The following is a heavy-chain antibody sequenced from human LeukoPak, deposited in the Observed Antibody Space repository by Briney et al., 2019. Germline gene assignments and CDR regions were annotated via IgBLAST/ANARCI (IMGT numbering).Heavy chain of an antibody. CDR1: GYTFTSYA. V-gene: IGHV1-3*01. J-gene: IGHJ4*02. CDR3: ARATSGYSSGWPGYYFDY. CDR2: INAGNGNT. D-gene: IGHD6-19*01. Sequence: GASVKVSCKASGYTFTSYAMHWVRQAPGQRLEWMGWINAGNGNTKYSQKFQGRVTITRDTSTSTAYMELRSLRSDDTAVYYCARATSGYSSGWPGYYFDYWGQGTLVTVSS.